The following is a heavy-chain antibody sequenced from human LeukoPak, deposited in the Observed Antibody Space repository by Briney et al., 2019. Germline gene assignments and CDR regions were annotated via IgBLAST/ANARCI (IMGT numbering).Heavy chain of an antibody. V-gene: IGHV3-21*01. D-gene: IGHD2-2*01. Sequence: GGSLRLSCAASGFTFSSYSVNWVRQAPGKGLEWVSSISSSSSYIYYADSVKGRSTISRDNAKNSLYLQMNSLRAEDTAVYYCARGSTSCSDIWGQGTMVTVSS. CDR1: GFTFSSYS. J-gene: IGHJ3*02. CDR2: ISSSSSYI. CDR3: ARGSTSCSDI.